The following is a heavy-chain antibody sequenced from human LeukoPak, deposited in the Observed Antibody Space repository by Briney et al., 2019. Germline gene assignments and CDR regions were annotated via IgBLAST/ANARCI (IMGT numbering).Heavy chain of an antibody. D-gene: IGHD3-16*01. V-gene: IGHV4-4*07. CDR1: GGFISSYY. CDR3: ARETSQKGAHYMDV. CDR2: NYTSGST. Sequence: SDPLSLLCSVCGGFISSYYWSWIRQPAGKGLEWIGRNYTSGSTNYNPSLKSRVTISVDTSSNQFSLKLSSVTAADAAVYYCARETSQKGAHYMDVWGKGTTVTISS. J-gene: IGHJ6*03.